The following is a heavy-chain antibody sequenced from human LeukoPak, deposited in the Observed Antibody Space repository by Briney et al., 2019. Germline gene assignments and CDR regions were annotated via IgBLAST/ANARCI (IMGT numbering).Heavy chain of an antibody. D-gene: IGHD3-3*01. V-gene: IGHV3-30-3*01. CDR1: GFTFSSYA. CDR2: ISYDGSNK. J-gene: IGHJ4*02. CDR3: ARDNYDFRSGYYTPPDY. Sequence: PGGSLRLSCAASGFTFSSYAMHWVRQAPGKGLEWVAVISYDGSNKYYADSVKGRFTISRDNSKNTLYLQMNSLRAEDTAVYYCARDNYDFRSGYYTPPDYWGQGTLVTVSS.